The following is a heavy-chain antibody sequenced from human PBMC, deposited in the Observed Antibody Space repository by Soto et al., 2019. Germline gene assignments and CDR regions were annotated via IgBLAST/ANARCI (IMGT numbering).Heavy chain of an antibody. Sequence: QVQLVQSGAEVKKPGASVKLSCKTSGYMFPSYGISWVRQAPGQGLEWMGWISTYNGKTKYAQGLQGRVTMTTDTPTTTVYMEVRSLRSDDTAIYYCARITTVGTPPSDHWGQGTLVTVSS. CDR1: GYMFPSYG. CDR3: ARITTVGTPPSDH. D-gene: IGHD1-1*01. CDR2: ISTYNGKT. J-gene: IGHJ4*02. V-gene: IGHV1-18*04.